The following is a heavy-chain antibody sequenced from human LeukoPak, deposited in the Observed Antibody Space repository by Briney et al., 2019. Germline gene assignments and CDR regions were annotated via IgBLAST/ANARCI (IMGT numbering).Heavy chain of an antibody. CDR1: GGSISSYY. V-gene: IGHV4-59*01. Sequence: PSETLSLTCTVSGGSISSYYWSWIRQPPGKGLEWIGYIYYSGSTNYNPSLKSRVTISVDTSKNQFSLKLSSVTAADTAVYYYARVGQWLEYYYYYYMDVWGKGTTVTVSS. J-gene: IGHJ6*03. CDR3: ARVGQWLEYYYYYYMDV. D-gene: IGHD6-19*01. CDR2: IYYSGST.